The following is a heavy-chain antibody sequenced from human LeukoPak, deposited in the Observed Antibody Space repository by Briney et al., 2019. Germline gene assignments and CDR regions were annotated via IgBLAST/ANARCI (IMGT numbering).Heavy chain of an antibody. D-gene: IGHD5-18*01. J-gene: IGHJ4*02. Sequence: PGGSLRLSCAASGFTFSSYAMSWVRQAPGKGLEWVSAISGSGGSTYYADSVKGRFTISRDNSRNTLYLQMDSLRAEDTAVYYCAKSDTAMATGYFDYWGQGTLVTVSS. CDR2: ISGSGGST. CDR1: GFTFSSYA. CDR3: AKSDTAMATGYFDY. V-gene: IGHV3-23*01.